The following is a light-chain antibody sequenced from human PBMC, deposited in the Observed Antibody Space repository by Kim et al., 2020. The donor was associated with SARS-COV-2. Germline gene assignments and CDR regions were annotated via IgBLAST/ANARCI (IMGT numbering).Light chain of an antibody. V-gene: IGLV4-69*01. CDR2: LNSDGSH. CDR3: QTWGTGIRV. Sequence: SVKLTCTLSSGHSSYALAWHQQQPEKGPRYLMKLNSDGSHSKGDGIPDRFSGSSSGAERYLPISSLQSEDEADYYCQTWGTGIRVFGGGTQLTVL. J-gene: IGLJ3*02. CDR1: SGHSSYA.